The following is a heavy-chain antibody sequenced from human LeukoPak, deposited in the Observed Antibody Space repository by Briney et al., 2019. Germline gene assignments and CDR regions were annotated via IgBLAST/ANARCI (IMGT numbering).Heavy chain of an antibody. V-gene: IGHV3-21*01. J-gene: IGHJ4*02. CDR1: GFTFSSYS. CDR2: ISSSSSYI. D-gene: IGHD4-23*01. Sequence: PGGSLRPSCAASGFTFSSYSMNWIRQAPGKGLEWVSSISSSSSYIYYADSVKGRFTISRDNAKNSLYLQMNSLRAEDTAVYYCARDASRYGGKSRFDYWGQGTLVTVSS. CDR3: ARDASRYGGKSRFDY.